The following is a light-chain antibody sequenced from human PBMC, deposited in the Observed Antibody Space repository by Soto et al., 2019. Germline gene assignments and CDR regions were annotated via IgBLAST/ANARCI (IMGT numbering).Light chain of an antibody. J-gene: IGKJ5*01. CDR2: DAS. CDR3: QQRSNWPIT. Sequence: IVLTQSPATLSLSPGERATLSCRSSQSVSSYLAWYQQKPGQSPRLPIYDASTRAPGIPARFSGSGTGTDFTLTISRLEPEDFAVYYCQQRSNWPITFGQGTRLEIK. V-gene: IGKV3-11*01. CDR1: QSVSSY.